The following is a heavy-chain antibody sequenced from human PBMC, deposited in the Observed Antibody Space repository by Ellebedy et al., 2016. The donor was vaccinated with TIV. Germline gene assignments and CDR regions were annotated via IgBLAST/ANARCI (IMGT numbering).Heavy chain of an antibody. D-gene: IGHD1-26*01. V-gene: IGHV1-18*01. CDR2: ISAYNGNT. J-gene: IGHJ4*02. CDR1: GYTFTSYG. Sequence: ASVKVSXXASGYTFTSYGISWVRQAPGQGLEWMGWISAYNGNTNYAQKLQGRVTMTTDTSTSTAYMELRSLRSDDTAVYYCARAEEWELLFDYWGQGTLVTVSS. CDR3: ARAEEWELLFDY.